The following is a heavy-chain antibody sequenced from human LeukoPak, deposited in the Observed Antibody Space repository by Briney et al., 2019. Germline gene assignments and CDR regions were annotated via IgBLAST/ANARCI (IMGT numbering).Heavy chain of an antibody. CDR2: INPNSGGT. Sequence: ASVKVSCKASGYTFTGYYMHWVRQAPGQGLEGMGWINPNSGGTNYAQKFRGRVTMTRDTSISTAYMELSRLRSDDTAVYYCARETLYSSGWYAFDYWGQGTLVTVSS. CDR1: GYTFTGYY. J-gene: IGHJ4*02. V-gene: IGHV1-2*02. CDR3: ARETLYSSGWYAFDY. D-gene: IGHD6-19*01.